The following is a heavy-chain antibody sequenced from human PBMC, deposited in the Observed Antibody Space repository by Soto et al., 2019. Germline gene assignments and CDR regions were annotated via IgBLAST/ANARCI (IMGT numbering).Heavy chain of an antibody. CDR3: AKDLSSSSNYSYGMDA. CDR1: GFTFDDYS. V-gene: IGHV3-9*01. Sequence: GGSLRLSGAASGFTFDDYSMHWVRQAPGKGLEWVSGISWNSGSIGYADSVKGRFTISRDNAKNSLYLQMNSLRAEDTALYYCAKDLSSSSNYSYGMDALGQGTTVTFSS. D-gene: IGHD6-6*01. J-gene: IGHJ6*02. CDR2: ISWNSGSI.